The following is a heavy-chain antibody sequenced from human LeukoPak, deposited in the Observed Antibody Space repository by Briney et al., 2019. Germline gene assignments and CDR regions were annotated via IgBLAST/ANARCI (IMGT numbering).Heavy chain of an antibody. CDR1: GYTFTGYY. Sequence: ASVKVSCKASGYTFTGYYMHWVRQAPGQGLEWMGWMNPNSGNTGYAQKFQGRVTITRNTSISTAYMELSSLRSEDTAVYYCARGAPPTYYDSRGYLDYWGQGTQVTVSS. D-gene: IGHD3-22*01. CDR2: MNPNSGNT. V-gene: IGHV1-8*03. J-gene: IGHJ4*02. CDR3: ARGAPPTYYDSRGYLDY.